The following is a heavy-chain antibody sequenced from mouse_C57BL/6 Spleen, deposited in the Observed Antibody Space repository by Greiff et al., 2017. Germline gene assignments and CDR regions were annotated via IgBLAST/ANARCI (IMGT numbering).Heavy chain of an antibody. V-gene: IGHV1-80*01. Sequence: VQLVESGAELVKPGASVKISCKASGYAFSSYWMNWVKQRPGKGLEWIGQIYPGDGDTNYNGKFKGKATLTADKSSSTAYMQLSSLTSEDSAVYFCARSYYGYYYAMDYWGQGTSVTVSS. CDR2: IYPGDGDT. CDR3: ARSYYGYYYAMDY. J-gene: IGHJ4*01. CDR1: GYAFSSYW. D-gene: IGHD1-1*01.